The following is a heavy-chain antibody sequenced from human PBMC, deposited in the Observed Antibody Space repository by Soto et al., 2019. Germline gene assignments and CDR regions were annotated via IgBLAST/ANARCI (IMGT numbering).Heavy chain of an antibody. V-gene: IGHV3-7*01. J-gene: IGHJ6*02. CDR1: GFTFSSYW. CDR3: ARDTSHPGDYYYGMDV. D-gene: IGHD1-26*01. CDR2: IKQDGSEK. Sequence: GGSLRLSCAASGFTFSSYWMSWVRQAPGKGLEWVANIKQDGSEKYYVDSVKGRFTISRDNAKNSLYLQMNSLRAEDTAVYYCARDTSHPGDYYYGMDVWGQGTTVTVSS.